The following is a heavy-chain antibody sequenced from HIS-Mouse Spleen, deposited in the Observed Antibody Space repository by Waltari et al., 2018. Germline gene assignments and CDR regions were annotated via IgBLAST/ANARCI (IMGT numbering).Heavy chain of an antibody. D-gene: IGHD6-13*01. J-gene: IGHJ2*01. CDR2: IYYSGST. CDR1: GGSISSRSYY. Sequence: QLQLPESGPGLVKPSETPSLTCTVPGGSISSRSYYWGWIRQPPGKGLEWIGSIYYSGSTYYNPSLKSRVTISVDTSKNQFSLKLSSVTAADTAVYYCAREIPYSSSWYDWYFDLWGRGTLVTVSS. CDR3: AREIPYSSSWYDWYFDL. V-gene: IGHV4-39*07.